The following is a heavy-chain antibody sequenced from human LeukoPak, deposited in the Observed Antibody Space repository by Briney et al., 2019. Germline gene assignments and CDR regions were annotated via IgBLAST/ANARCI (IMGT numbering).Heavy chain of an antibody. D-gene: IGHD5-12*01. J-gene: IGHJ4*02. CDR2: IYYSGST. CDR3: ARERAGKGSGYEFLYFDY. CDR1: GGSISSYY. V-gene: IGHV4-59*01. Sequence: SETLSLTCTVSGGSISSYYWSWIRQPPGKGLEWIGYIYYSGSTNYNPSLKSRVTISVDTSKNQFSLKLSSVTAADTAVYYCARERAGKGSGYEFLYFDYWGQGTLVTVSS.